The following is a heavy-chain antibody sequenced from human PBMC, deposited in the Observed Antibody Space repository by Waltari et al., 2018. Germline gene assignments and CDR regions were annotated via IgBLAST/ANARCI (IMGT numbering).Heavy chain of an antibody. CDR3: ARNPRYDSPD. D-gene: IGHD3-22*01. CDR1: GYTFTSYD. Sequence: VQLVQSGAEVKKPGASVKVSCKASGYTFTSYDINWVRQAPGKGLEWVSLIYSGGYTQYADSVKGRFTISRDNSKNTLYLQMNSLRVEDTAVYYCARNPRYDSPDWGQGTLVTVSS. V-gene: IGHV3-66*02. J-gene: IGHJ4*02. CDR2: IYSGGYT.